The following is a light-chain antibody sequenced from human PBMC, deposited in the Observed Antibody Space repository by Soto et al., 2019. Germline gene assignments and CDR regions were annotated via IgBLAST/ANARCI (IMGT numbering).Light chain of an antibody. Sequence: DIQLTQSPSFLSASVGDRVTITCRASQDINTYLAWYQQKPGKAPKLLIFAASTLQNGVPSRFSGSGSGTEFTVTITSLQPEDFATYYCQPRKRYPITVGQGTRLEIK. V-gene: IGKV1-9*01. CDR1: QDINTY. CDR2: AAS. CDR3: QPRKRYPIT. J-gene: IGKJ5*01.